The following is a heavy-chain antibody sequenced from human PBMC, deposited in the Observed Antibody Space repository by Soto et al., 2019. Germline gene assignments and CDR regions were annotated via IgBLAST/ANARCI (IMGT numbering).Heavy chain of an antibody. CDR3: ARDGAVAGTTSTQYYYGMDG. CDR1: GGTFSSYA. J-gene: IGHJ6*02. CDR2: IIPIFGTA. Sequence: ASVKVSCKASGGTFSSYAISWVRQAPGQGLEWMGGIIPIFGTANYAQKFQGRVTITADESTSTAYMELSSLRPEDTAVYYCARDGAVAGTTSTQYYYGMDGWGQGTTVTVSS. D-gene: IGHD1-1*01. V-gene: IGHV1-69*13.